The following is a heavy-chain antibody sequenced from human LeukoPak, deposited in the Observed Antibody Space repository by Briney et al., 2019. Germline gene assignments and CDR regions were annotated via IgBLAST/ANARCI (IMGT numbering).Heavy chain of an antibody. J-gene: IGHJ4*02. CDR2: IKQDGSEK. CDR1: GFTFSSYA. Sequence: GGSLRLSCAASGFTFSSYAMSWVRQAPGKGLEWVANIKQDGSEKYYVDSVKGRFTISRDNAKNSLYLQMNSLRAEDTAVYYCARGRYSSGWYGYYFDYWGQGTLVTVSS. D-gene: IGHD6-19*01. CDR3: ARGRYSSGWYGYYFDY. V-gene: IGHV3-7*01.